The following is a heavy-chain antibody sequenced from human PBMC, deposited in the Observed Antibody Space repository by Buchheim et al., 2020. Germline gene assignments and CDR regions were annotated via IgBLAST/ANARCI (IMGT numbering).Heavy chain of an antibody. J-gene: IGHJ4*02. CDR2: IKQDGSEK. CDR1: GFTFSSYW. CDR3: ARAKGDYGDYAENFDY. Sequence: EVQLVESGGGLVQPGGSLRLSCAASGFTFSSYWMSWVRQAPGKGLEWVANIKQDGSEKYYVDSVKGRFTISRDNAKNSLHLQMNSLRAEDTAVYYCARAKGDYGDYAENFDYWGQGTL. V-gene: IGHV3-7*01. D-gene: IGHD4-17*01.